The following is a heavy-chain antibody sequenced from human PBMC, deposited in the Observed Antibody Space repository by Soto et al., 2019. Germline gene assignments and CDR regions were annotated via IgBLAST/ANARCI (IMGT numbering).Heavy chain of an antibody. CDR3: AKAELGYSSGWFQEYFQH. Sequence: GGSLRLSCAASGFTFSSYAMSWVRQAPGKGLEWVSAISGSGGSTYYADSVKGRFTISRDNSKNTLYLQMNSLRAEDTAVYYYAKAELGYSSGWFQEYFQHWGQGTLVTVSS. J-gene: IGHJ1*01. CDR1: GFTFSSYA. CDR2: ISGSGGST. V-gene: IGHV3-23*01. D-gene: IGHD6-19*01.